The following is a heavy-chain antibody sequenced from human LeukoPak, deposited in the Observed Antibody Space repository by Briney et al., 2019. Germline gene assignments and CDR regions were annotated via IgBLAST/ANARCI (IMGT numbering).Heavy chain of an antibody. Sequence: PSETLSLTCTVSGYSISSGYYWGWIRQPPGEGLEGIGSIYYSGSTYYNPSLKSRVTISVDTSKNQFSLKLSSVTAADTAVYYCARHGAGYSSSWYRIWGQGTMVTVSS. CDR2: IYYSGST. CDR3: ARHGAGYSSSWYRI. D-gene: IGHD6-13*01. J-gene: IGHJ3*02. CDR1: GYSISSGYY. V-gene: IGHV4-38-2*02.